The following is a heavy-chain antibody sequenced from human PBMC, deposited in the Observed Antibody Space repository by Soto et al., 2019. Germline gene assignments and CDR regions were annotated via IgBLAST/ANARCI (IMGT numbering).Heavy chain of an antibody. V-gene: IGHV3-11*01. CDR3: ARGGGYYDSAGYFESNWFDP. Sequence: GGSLRLSCAGSGFSFSDYYMTWIRQAPGKGLEWLSYISSSGDSIYYADSVKGRFTISRDSAKNSLYLQMSSLRAEDTAVYYCARGGGYYDSAGYFESNWFDPWGQGTLVTVSS. CDR2: ISSSGDSI. D-gene: IGHD3-22*01. J-gene: IGHJ5*02. CDR1: GFSFSDYY.